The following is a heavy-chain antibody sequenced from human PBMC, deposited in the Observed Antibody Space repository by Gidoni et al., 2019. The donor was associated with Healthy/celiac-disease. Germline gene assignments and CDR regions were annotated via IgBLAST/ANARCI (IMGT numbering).Heavy chain of an antibody. J-gene: IGHJ4*02. CDR3: ARTSVMQSGLGFDY. CDR1: GGSISSYY. CDR2: IYTSGST. Sequence: QVQLQESGPGLVQPSETLSLTFTVSGGSISSYYWSWIRQPAGKGLEWIGRIYTSGSTNYNPSLKSRVTMSVDTSKNQCSLKLSSVTAADTAVYYCARTSVMQSGLGFDYWGQGTLVTVSS. D-gene: IGHD6-19*01. V-gene: IGHV4-4*07.